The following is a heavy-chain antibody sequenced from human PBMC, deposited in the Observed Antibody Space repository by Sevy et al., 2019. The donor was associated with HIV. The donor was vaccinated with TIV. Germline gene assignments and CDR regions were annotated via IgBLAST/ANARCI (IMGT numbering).Heavy chain of an antibody. J-gene: IGHJ4*02. D-gene: IGHD5-12*01. CDR2: ITRNSYEAYGGTT. CDR1: GFTFVDYA. Sequence: GGSLRLSCTTSGFTFVDYAMSWFRQAPGKGLEWVAFITRNSYEAYGGTTDYAASVKGRFIISRDDSKSVAYLQMNSLKTEDTAVYYCTRGLATADTPEYYFDYWGQGTLVTVSS. CDR3: TRGLATADTPEYYFDY. V-gene: IGHV3-49*03.